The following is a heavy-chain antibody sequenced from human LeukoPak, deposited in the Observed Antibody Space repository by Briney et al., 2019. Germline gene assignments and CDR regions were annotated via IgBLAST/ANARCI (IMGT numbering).Heavy chain of an antibody. V-gene: IGHV1-46*01. D-gene: IGHD2-2*02. CDR1: GYTFTSYY. J-gene: IGHJ6*02. CDR2: INPSGGST. Sequence: ASVKVSCKASGYTFTSYYMHWVRQAPGQGLEWMGIINPSGGSTSYAQKFQGRVTMTRDTSTSTVYMELRSLRSEDTAVYYCATRATYCSSTSCYISTMDVWGQGATVTVSS. CDR3: ATRATYCSSTSCYISTMDV.